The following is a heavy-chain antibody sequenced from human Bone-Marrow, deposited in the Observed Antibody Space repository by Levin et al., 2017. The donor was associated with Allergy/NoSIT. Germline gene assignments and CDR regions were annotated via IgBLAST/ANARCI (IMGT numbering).Heavy chain of an antibody. V-gene: IGHV1-18*01. CDR1: GYSFIDNG. CDR3: ARVNDKFLGSSFGMDV. CDR2: ISPYNGDT. J-gene: IGHJ6*02. Sequence: ASVKVSCEASGYSFIDNGINWVRQAPGKGIEWMGWISPYNGDTKYAQTVQGRLTLTTDTPTTTAYMELRSLREDDTAVYFCARVNDKFLGSSFGMDVWGQGTTVTFSS. D-gene: IGHD3-16*01.